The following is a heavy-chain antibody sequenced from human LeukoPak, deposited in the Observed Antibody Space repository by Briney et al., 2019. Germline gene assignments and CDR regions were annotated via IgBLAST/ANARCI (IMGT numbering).Heavy chain of an antibody. V-gene: IGHV1-18*01. D-gene: IGHD6-13*01. J-gene: IGHJ3*02. Sequence: ASVKVSCKASGYTFTSYGISWVRQAPGQGLEWMGWISAYNGNTNYAQKLRGRVTMTTDTSTSTAYMELRSLRSDDTAVYYCAGSIAAAGAFDIWGQGTMVTVSS. CDR3: AGSIAAAGAFDI. CDR2: ISAYNGNT. CDR1: GYTFTSYG.